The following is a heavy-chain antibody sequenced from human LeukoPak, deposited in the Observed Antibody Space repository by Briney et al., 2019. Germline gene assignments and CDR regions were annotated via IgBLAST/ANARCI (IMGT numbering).Heavy chain of an antibody. D-gene: IGHD3-10*01. J-gene: IGHJ5*02. CDR1: GFTFSSYG. Sequence: GGSLRLSCAASGFTFSSYGMHWVRQAPGKGLEWVAVIWYDGSNKYYADSVKGRFTISRDNSKNTLYLQMNSLRAEDTAVNYCAKDFSGVVSDWFDPWGQGTLVTVSS. CDR2: IWYDGSNK. CDR3: AKDFSGVVSDWFDP. V-gene: IGHV3-33*06.